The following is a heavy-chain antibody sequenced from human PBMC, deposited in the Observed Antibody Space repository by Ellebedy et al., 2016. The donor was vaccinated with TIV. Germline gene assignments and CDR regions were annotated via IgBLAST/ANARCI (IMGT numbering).Heavy chain of an antibody. Sequence: SETLSLXXAVYGGSFSGYYWSWIRQPPGKGLEWIGEINHSGSTNYNPSLKSRVTISVDTSKNQFSLKLSSVTAADTAVYYCARGGKQQLVRYFQHWGQGTLVTVSS. CDR2: INHSGST. CDR1: GGSFSGYY. V-gene: IGHV4-34*01. D-gene: IGHD6-13*01. J-gene: IGHJ1*01. CDR3: ARGGKQQLVRYFQH.